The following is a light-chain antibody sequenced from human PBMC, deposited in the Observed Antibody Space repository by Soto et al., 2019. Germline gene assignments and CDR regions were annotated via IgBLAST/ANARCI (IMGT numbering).Light chain of an antibody. CDR3: CSYARSSTYV. V-gene: IGLV2-23*01. CDR2: EGS. CDR1: SSDVGSYNL. Sequence: QSALTQTASVSGSPGQSITISCTGTSSDVGSYNLVSWYQQHPGKAPKLMIYEGSKRPSGISDRFSGSKSGNTASLTISGLQAEDEADYYCCSYARSSTYVFGTGTKLTVL. J-gene: IGLJ1*01.